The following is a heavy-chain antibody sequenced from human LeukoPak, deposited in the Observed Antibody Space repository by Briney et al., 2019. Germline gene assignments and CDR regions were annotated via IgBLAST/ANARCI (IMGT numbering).Heavy chain of an antibody. CDR3: ARDPPDY. CDR1: GFTFSSYE. J-gene: IGHJ4*02. Sequence: GGSLRLSCAASGFTFSSYEMNWVRQAPGKGLEWVSYIINSGTTTYYADSVKGRFTISRDNAKNSLYLQMNSLRAEDTGVYYCARDPPDYWGQGILVTVSS. V-gene: IGHV3-48*03. CDR2: IINSGTTT.